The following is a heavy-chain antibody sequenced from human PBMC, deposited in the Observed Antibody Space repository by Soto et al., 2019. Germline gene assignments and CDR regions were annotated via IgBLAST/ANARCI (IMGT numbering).Heavy chain of an antibody. CDR1: GFTFTSSA. Sequence: SVKVSCKASGFTFTSSAVQWVRQARGQSLEWIGWIVVGSGNTNYAQKFQERVTFTSDMSTSTAYMELSSLRSEDTAVYYCAADLRVQWGQGPLVTVSS. J-gene: IGHJ4*02. D-gene: IGHD3-10*01. CDR3: AADLRVQ. CDR2: IVVGSGNT. V-gene: IGHV1-58*01.